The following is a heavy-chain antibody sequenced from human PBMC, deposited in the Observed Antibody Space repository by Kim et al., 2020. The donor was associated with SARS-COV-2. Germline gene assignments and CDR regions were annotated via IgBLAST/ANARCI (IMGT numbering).Heavy chain of an antibody. Sequence: GGSLRLSCAASGFTVSSNYMSWVRQAPGKGLEWVSVIYSGGSTYYADSVKGRFTTSRDNSKNTLYLQMNSLRAEDTAVYYCARLSVAPNHYYYGMDVWGQGTTVTVSS. D-gene: IGHD6-19*01. V-gene: IGHV3-53*01. CDR3: ARLSVAPNHYYYGMDV. J-gene: IGHJ6*02. CDR2: IYSGGST. CDR1: GFTVSSNY.